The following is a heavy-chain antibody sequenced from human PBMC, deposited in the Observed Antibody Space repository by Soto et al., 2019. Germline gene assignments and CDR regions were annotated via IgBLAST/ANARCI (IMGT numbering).Heavy chain of an antibody. V-gene: IGHV3-53*01. J-gene: IGHJ6*02. CDR3: ARVGGRYYYYGMDV. CDR2: IYSGGST. CDR1: GFTVSSNY. D-gene: IGHD1-26*01. Sequence: GGSLRLSCAASGFTVSSNYMSWVRQAPGKGLEWVSVIYSGGSTYYADSVKGRFTISRDNSKNTLYLQMNSLRAEDTAVYYCARVGGRYYYYGMDVWGQGPTVTVSS.